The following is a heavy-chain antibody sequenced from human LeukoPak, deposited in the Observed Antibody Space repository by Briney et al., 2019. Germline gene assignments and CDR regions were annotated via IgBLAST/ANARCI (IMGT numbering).Heavy chain of an antibody. CDR2: IKQDGSEK. CDR3: ARTTVTGDYDWFDP. D-gene: IGHD4-17*01. J-gene: IGHJ5*02. V-gene: IGHV3-7*01. CDR1: GFTFSSYW. Sequence: GRSLRLSCAASGFTFSSYWMSWVRQAPGKGLEWVANIKQDGSEKYYVDSVKGRFTISRDNAKNSLYLQMNSLRAEDTAVYYCARTTVTGDYDWFDPWGQGTLVTVSS.